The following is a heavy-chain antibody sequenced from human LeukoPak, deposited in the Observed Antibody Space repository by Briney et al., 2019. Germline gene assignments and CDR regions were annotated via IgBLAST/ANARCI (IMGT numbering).Heavy chain of an antibody. Sequence: GGSLRLSCAASGFTFSNYAMSWVRQAPGKGLEWVSAITGSGGNTYYADSVKGRFTISRDNSKNTVFLQMNSLRAEDTAVYYCAKDLVGTAMIDFDYWGQGTLVTVS. V-gene: IGHV3-23*01. D-gene: IGHD5-18*01. CDR1: GFTFSNYA. J-gene: IGHJ4*02. CDR2: ITGSGGNT. CDR3: AKDLVGTAMIDFDY.